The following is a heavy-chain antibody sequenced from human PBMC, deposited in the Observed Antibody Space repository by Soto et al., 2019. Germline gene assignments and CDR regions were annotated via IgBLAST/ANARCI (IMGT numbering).Heavy chain of an antibody. D-gene: IGHD6-13*01. CDR2: IWYDGTKE. CDR3: ASLVRGY. Sequence: QVQLVESGGGVVQPGRSLRLSCAASGFTFSSYGMHWVRQAPGKGLEWVAVIWYDGTKEFYVDSVKGRFTISRDNSKNTLYMQMNSLRAEDTAVYYCASLVRGYWGQGTLVTVSS. CDR1: GFTFSSYG. V-gene: IGHV3-33*01. J-gene: IGHJ4*02.